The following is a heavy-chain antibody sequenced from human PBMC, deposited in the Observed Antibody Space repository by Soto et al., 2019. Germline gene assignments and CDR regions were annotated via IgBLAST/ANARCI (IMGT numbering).Heavy chain of an antibody. CDR1: GFTFSNYG. CDR3: AKEGPITNWYFDD. Sequence: QVQLVESEGGVVQPGRSLRLSCTASGFTFSNYGMHWVRQAPGKGLEWVTVISYDGNVAYYADSVKGRFTSSRDNSKNTLYLQMNSLRMGDTAVYYCAKEGPITNWYFDDWGQGTLVTVSS. V-gene: IGHV3-30*18. CDR2: ISYDGNVA. D-gene: IGHD1-1*01. J-gene: IGHJ4*02.